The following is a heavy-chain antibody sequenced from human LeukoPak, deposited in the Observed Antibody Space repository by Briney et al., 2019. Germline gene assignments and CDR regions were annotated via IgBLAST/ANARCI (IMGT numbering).Heavy chain of an antibody. V-gene: IGHV4-4*02. Sequence: PSGTLSLTCAVSGGSISSSNWWSWVRQPPGKGLEWIGEIYHSGSTNYNPSLKSRVTISVDTSKNQFSLKLSSVTAADTAVYYCARGDCSSTSCYTGNYYYYGMDVWGQGTTVTVSS. CDR2: IYHSGST. J-gene: IGHJ6*02. CDR3: ARGDCSSTSCYTGNYYYYGMDV. D-gene: IGHD2-2*02. CDR1: GGSISSSNW.